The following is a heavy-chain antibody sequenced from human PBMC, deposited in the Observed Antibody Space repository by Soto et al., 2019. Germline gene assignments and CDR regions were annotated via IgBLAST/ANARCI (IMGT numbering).Heavy chain of an antibody. Sequence: QVQLVQSGAEVKKPGASVKVSCKASGYTFTSNGISWVRQAPGQGLEWKGWISAYNGNTNYAQKLQGRVTITTDTSTSTAYMELRSLRSDDTAVYYCARDLAYCGGDCYPIDYWGQGTLVTVSS. D-gene: IGHD2-21*02. CDR3: ARDLAYCGGDCYPIDY. J-gene: IGHJ4*02. CDR1: GYTFTSNG. CDR2: ISAYNGNT. V-gene: IGHV1-18*01.